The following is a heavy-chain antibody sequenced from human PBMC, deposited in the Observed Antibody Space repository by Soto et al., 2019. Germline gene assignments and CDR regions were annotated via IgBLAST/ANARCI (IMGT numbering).Heavy chain of an antibody. CDR1: GYTFTSYY. V-gene: IGHV1-46*01. CDR2: INPSGGST. J-gene: IGHJ6*02. D-gene: IGHD6-6*01. CDR3: AKDPSLGAYSSSFRDV. Sequence: QVQLVQSGAEVKKPGASVKVSCKASGYTFTSYYMHWVRQAPGQGLEWMGIINPSGGSTSYAQKFQGRVTMTRDTSTSTVYMELSSLRSEDTAVYYCAKDPSLGAYSSSFRDVWGQGTTVTVSS.